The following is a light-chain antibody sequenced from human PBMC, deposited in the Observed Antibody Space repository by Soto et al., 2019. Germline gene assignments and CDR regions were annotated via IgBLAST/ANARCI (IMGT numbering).Light chain of an antibody. V-gene: IGKV3D-20*01. CDR2: DAS. J-gene: IGKJ1*01. CDR1: QSVSSSY. CDR3: QQYGSSPGT. Sequence: ESMLVHLPARLFLTQRERATLSCGASQSVSSSYLAWYQQKPGLAPRLLIYDASSRATGIPDRFSGSGSGTDFTLTISRLEPEDFAVYYCQQYGSSPGTCGQGTKVDIK.